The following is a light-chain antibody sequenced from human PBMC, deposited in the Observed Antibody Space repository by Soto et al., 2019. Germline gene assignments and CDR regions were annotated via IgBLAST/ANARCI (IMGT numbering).Light chain of an antibody. J-gene: IGKJ4*01. CDR2: MGS. V-gene: IGKV2-28*01. CDR1: QSLLHSHGYTY. CDR3: MQALQTPLT. Sequence: DIVMTQSPVSLPVTPGEPASISCRSSQSLLHSHGYTYLDWYLQKPGQSPQLLTYMGSTRDSGVPDRFSGSGSGTDFTLKISRVEAEDVGVYYCMQALQTPLTFGGGTKVEIK.